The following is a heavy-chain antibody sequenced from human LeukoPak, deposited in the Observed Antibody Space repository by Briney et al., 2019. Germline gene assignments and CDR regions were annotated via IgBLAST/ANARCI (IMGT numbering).Heavy chain of an antibody. Sequence: PSDTLSLTCTVSGGSISSGTYYWAWIRQSPGKGLEWIGSIYNSASTYYNPSFKSRVTLSVDTSRNQFSLNVRSVTAADTGMYYCATNKTMMTTAGLFDPWGQGTLVILSS. V-gene: IGHV4-39*01. CDR3: ATNKTMMTTAGLFDP. D-gene: IGHD4-17*01. J-gene: IGHJ5*02. CDR2: IYNSAST. CDR1: GGSISSGTYY.